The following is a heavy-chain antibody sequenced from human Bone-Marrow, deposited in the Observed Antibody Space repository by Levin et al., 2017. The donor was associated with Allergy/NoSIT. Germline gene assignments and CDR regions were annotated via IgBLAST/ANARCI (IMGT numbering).Heavy chain of an antibody. CDR2: ISYDGSNE. Sequence: GGSLRLSCAASGFTFSNHGMHWVRQAPGKGLEWVAVISYDGSNEYYADSVKGRFTTSRDDSKNMLYLQMNGLRPEDTAVYYCAKVAGSWQENDAFDIWGLGTMVTVSS. J-gene: IGHJ3*02. V-gene: IGHV3-30*18. D-gene: IGHD6-13*01. CDR3: AKVAGSWQENDAFDI. CDR1: GFTFSNHG.